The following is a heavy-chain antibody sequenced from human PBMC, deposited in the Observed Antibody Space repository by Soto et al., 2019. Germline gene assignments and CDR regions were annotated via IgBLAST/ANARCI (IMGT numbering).Heavy chain of an antibody. V-gene: IGHV3-33*01. CDR3: ARDSSPGYYYGMDV. J-gene: IGHJ6*02. CDR1: GFTFSSYG. D-gene: IGHD2-2*01. CDR2: IWDDGSNK. Sequence: QVQLVESGGGVVQPGRSLRLSCAASGFTFSSYGMHWVRQAPGKGLEWVAAIWDDGSNKYYADSVKGRFTTPRDNSKNPLYPQMNSLKAEGTAVYYCARDSSPGYYYGMDVWGQGTTVTVSS.